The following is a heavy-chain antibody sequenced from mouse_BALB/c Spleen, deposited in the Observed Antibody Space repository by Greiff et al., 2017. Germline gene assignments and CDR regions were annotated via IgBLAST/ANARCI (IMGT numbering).Heavy chain of an antibody. D-gene: IGHD1-2*01. CDR1: GFNIKDTY. J-gene: IGHJ1*01. CDR2: IDPANGNT. CDR3: ARAGITTANWYFEV. V-gene: IGHV14-3*02. Sequence: VQLQQSGAELVKPGASVKLSCTASGFNIKDTYMHWVKQRPEQGLEWIGRIDPANGNTKYDPKFQGKATITADTSSNTAYLQLSSLSSEDTAVYYCARAGITTANWYFEVWGAGTTVTVSS.